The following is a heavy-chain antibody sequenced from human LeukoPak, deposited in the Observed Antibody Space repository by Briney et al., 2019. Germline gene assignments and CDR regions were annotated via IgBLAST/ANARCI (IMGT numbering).Heavy chain of an antibody. J-gene: IGHJ4*02. V-gene: IGHV1-69*13. CDR3: AREIYDYVWGSYRLFDY. CDR2: IIPIFGTA. CDR1: GYTFTSYG. D-gene: IGHD3-16*02. Sequence: ASVKVSCKASGYTFTSYGISWVRQAPGQGLEWMGGIIPIFGTANYAQKFQGRVTITADESTSTAYMELSSLRSEDTAVYYCAREIYDYVWGSYRLFDYWGQGTLVTVSS.